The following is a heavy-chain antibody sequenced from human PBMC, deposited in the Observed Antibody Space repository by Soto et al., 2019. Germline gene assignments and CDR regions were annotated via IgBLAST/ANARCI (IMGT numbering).Heavy chain of an antibody. CDR3: ARLRGRYYYDSSGYQDY. CDR2: IYYSGST. Sequence: SETLSLTCTVSGGSVSSGSYYWSWIRQPPGKGLEWIGYIYYSGSTNYNPSLKSRVTISVDTSKNQFSLKLSSVTAADTAVYYCARLRGRYYYDSSGYQDYWGQGTLVTVSS. CDR1: GGSVSSGSYY. J-gene: IGHJ4*02. D-gene: IGHD3-22*01. V-gene: IGHV4-61*01.